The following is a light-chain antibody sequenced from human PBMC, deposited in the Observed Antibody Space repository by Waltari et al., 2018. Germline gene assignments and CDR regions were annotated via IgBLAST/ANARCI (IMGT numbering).Light chain of an antibody. CDR2: GAS. J-gene: IGKJ4*01. CDR1: QSVGGGN. CDR3: QQYGSSPLT. V-gene: IGKV3-20*01. Sequence: EIVLTQSPDTLSLSPGEGVTLSCRASQSVGGGNLAWYQQKPGQAPRLLIYGASSRATGIPDRFSGSGSGTDFTFTISRLEPEDFAVYYCQQYGSSPLTFGGGTKVEIK.